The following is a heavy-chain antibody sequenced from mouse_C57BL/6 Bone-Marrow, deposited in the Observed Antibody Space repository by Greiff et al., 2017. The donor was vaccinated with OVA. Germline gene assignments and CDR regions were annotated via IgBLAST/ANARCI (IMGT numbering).Heavy chain of an antibody. CDR2: ISNLAYSI. V-gene: IGHV5-15*01. Sequence: VQLKESGGGLVQPGGSLKLSCAASGFTFSDYGMAWVRQAPRKGPEWVAFISNLAYSIYYADTVTGRFTLSRENAKNTLYLEMSSLRSEDTAMYDCARHGAGYYWYFDVWGTGTTVTVSA. D-gene: IGHD2-2*01. CDR1: GFTFSDYG. J-gene: IGHJ1*03. CDR3: ARHGAGYYWYFDV.